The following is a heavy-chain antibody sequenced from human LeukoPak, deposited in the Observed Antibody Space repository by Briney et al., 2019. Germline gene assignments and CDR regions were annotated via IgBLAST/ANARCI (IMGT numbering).Heavy chain of an antibody. J-gene: IGHJ4*02. CDR2: VYYSGST. Sequence: SETLSLTCTVSGGSISSGDYYWSWIRQPPGKGLVWIGYVYYSGSTYYNPSLNSRVAISVDTSRNQFSLKVSSVTAADTAVYYCARGVGNGSRTYEFFDYWGQGSLVTVSS. V-gene: IGHV4-30-4*01. CDR3: ARGVGNGSRTYEFFDY. CDR1: GGSISSGDYY. D-gene: IGHD3-10*01.